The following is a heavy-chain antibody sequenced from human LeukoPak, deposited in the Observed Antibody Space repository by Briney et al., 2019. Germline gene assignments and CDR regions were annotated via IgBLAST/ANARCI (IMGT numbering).Heavy chain of an antibody. V-gene: IGHV3-15*01. CDR3: TTDPHVILWFGESEGYYQH. CDR1: GFTFSKAW. Sequence: SGGSLRLSCAASGFTFSKAWMNWVRQAPGKGLEWVGRIKGKTDGGTTDCAAPVKGRFTISRDDSKNTLYLQMNSLKTEDTAVYYCTTDPHVILWFGESEGYYQHWGQGTLGTVSS. D-gene: IGHD3-10*01. J-gene: IGHJ1*01. CDR2: IKGKTDGGTT.